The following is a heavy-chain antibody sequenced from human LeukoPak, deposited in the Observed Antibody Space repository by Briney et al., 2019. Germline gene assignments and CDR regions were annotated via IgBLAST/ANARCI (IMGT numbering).Heavy chain of an antibody. V-gene: IGHV3-7*01. CDR1: GFTFSSYW. D-gene: IGHD3-10*01. CDR2: IKQDGSEK. CDR3: ARTYYYGSGSYYQPQYYFDY. Sequence: GGSLRLSCAASGFTFSSYWMSWVRQAPGKGLEWVANIKQDGSEKYYVDSVKGRFTVSRDNAKNSLYLQMNSLRSEDMAVYYCARTYYYGSGSYYQPQYYFDYWGQGTLVTVSS. J-gene: IGHJ4*02.